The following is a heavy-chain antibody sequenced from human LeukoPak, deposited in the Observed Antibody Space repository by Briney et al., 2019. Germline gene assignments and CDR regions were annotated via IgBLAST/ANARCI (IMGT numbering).Heavy chain of an antibody. CDR1: GFTFSSYG. D-gene: IGHD3-3*01. CDR3: AKDPTSNYYDFWSGYYEDY. J-gene: IGHJ4*02. V-gene: IGHV3-30*02. CDR2: IRYDGSYK. Sequence: PGGSLRLSCAASGFTFSSYGMHWVRQAPGKGLEWVAFIRYDGSYKYYADSVKGRFTISRDNSKNTLYLQMSSLRAEDTAVYYCAKDPTSNYYDFWSGYYEDYWGQGTLVTVSS.